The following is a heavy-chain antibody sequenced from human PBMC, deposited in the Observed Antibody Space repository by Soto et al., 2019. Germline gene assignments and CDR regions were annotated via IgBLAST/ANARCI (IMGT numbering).Heavy chain of an antibody. CDR3: ARGGRDKYDFWSGYYKSHYYYGMDV. CDR2: IYHSGST. J-gene: IGHJ6*02. V-gene: IGHV4-30-2*01. CDR1: GGSISSGGYS. Sequence: SETLSLTCAVSGGSISSGGYSWSWIRQPPGKGLEWIGYIYHSGSTYYNPSLKSRVTISVDRSKNQFSLKLSSMTAADTAVYYCARGGRDKYDFWSGYYKSHYYYGMDVWGQGTTVTIS. D-gene: IGHD3-3*01.